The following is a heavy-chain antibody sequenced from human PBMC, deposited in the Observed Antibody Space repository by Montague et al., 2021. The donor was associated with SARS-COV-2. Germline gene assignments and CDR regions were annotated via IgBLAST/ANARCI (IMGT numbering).Heavy chain of an antibody. Sequence: SLRLSCAASGFTFSMSWMIWVRQAPGNGLEWVANMKPDGSEKYYVDSVKGRFTISRDNAKNSLYLQMSSLRAEDTAVYYCARGHGITWGQGTLVTVSS. CDR2: MKPDGSEK. CDR1: GFTFSMSW. CDR3: ARGHGIT. V-gene: IGHV3-7*04. J-gene: IGHJ5*02. D-gene: IGHD1-26*01.